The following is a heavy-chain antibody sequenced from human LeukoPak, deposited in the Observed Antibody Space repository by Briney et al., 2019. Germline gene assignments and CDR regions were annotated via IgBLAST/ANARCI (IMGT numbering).Heavy chain of an antibody. V-gene: IGHV3-7*01. Sequence: PGGSLRLSCAASGFTFSSYCMTWVRQAPGKGLEWVANINQDGGEKYCVDSVKGRFTISGDNAKNSLYLQMNSLRAEDAAVYYCATDYHGYFDYWGQGTLVTVSS. CDR1: GFTFSSYC. J-gene: IGHJ4*02. CDR2: INQDGGEK. D-gene: IGHD1-14*01. CDR3: ATDYHGYFDY.